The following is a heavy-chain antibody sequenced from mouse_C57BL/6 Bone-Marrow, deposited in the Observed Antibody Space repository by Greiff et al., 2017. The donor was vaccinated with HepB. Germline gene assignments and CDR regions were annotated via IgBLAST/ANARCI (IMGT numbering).Heavy chain of an antibody. CDR2: IYPGSGST. CDR3: ARYHSGY. Sequence: QVHVKQPGAELVKPGASVKMSCKASGYTFTSYWITWVKQRPGQGLEWIGDIYPGSGSTNYNEKFKSKATLTVDTSSSTAYMQLSSLTSEDSAVYYCARYHSGYWGQGTSVTVSS. V-gene: IGHV1-55*01. D-gene: IGHD3-1*01. CDR1: GYTFTSYW. J-gene: IGHJ4*01.